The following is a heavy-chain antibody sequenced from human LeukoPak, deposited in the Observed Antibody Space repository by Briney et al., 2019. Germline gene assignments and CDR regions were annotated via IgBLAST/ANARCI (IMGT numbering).Heavy chain of an antibody. J-gene: IGHJ4*02. CDR3: ARVRYGDYDY. CDR1: GYSFTGYY. CDR2: INPNSGGT. V-gene: IGHV1-2*02. D-gene: IGHD4-17*01. Sequence: GASVKVSCKASGYSFTGYYMHWVRQAPGQGLEWMGWINPNSGGTNYAQKFQGRVTMTRDTSISTAYMELSRLRSDDTAMYYCARVRYGDYDYWGQGTLVTVFS.